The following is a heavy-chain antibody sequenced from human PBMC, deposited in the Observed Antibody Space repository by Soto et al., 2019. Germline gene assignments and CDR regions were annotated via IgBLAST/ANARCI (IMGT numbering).Heavy chain of an antibody. Sequence: AGSLRLSCAASQFTLSTESICWVRHAPGKRLDWVSAISGSGGSTYYADSVKGRFTISRDNSKNTLYLQMSSLKPEDTAVYFCTTQAVGGFYFDCWGQLALVTVSS. D-gene: IGHD6-19*01. CDR2: ISGSGGST. CDR3: TTQAVGGFYFDC. V-gene: IGHV3-23*01. CDR1: QFTLSTES. J-gene: IGHJ4*02.